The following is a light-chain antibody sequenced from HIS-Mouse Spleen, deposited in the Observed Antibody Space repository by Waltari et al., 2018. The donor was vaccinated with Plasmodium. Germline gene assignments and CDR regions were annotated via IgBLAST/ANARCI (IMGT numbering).Light chain of an antibody. CDR1: PGVSSN. CDR2: GAS. CDR3: QQYNNWPPLT. J-gene: IGKJ4*01. V-gene: IGKV3-15*01. Sequence: EVVITQSPSTLSASPGERATLSCRASPGVSSNLAWYQQKPGQAPRLLIYGASPRATGIPARFSGSGSGTEFTLTISSMQSEDFAVYYCQQYNNWPPLTFGGGTKVEIK.